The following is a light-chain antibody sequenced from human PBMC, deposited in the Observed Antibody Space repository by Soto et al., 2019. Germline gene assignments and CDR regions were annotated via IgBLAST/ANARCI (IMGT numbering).Light chain of an antibody. CDR2: DVS. CDR3: SSYTSSSTLLYV. Sequence: QSALTQPASVSGSPGQSITISCTGTSSDVGGYNYVSWYQQHPGKAPKLMIYDVSNRPSGVSNRFSGSKSGNTSSLTTSGFQAEDEADYYCSSYTSSSTLLYVFGTGTKVTVL. J-gene: IGLJ1*01. V-gene: IGLV2-14*01. CDR1: SSDVGGYNY.